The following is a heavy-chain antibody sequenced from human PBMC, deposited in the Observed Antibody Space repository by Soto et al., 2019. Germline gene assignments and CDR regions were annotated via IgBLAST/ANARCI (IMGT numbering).Heavy chain of an antibody. D-gene: IGHD2-15*01. CDR1: GLIVSSTY. CDR3: AREPRYWSGGSCSITVDAFDI. J-gene: IGHJ3*02. CDR2: ISNGGDT. Sequence: EVQLVESGGGLVQPGGSLRLSCAASGLIVSSTYMSWVRQAPGKGLEWVSVISNGGDTHYADSVKGRFSLSRDISNNTLHLQMSGLRVEDTAVYYCAREPRYWSGGSCSITVDAFDIWGQGTMVTVSS. V-gene: IGHV3-66*01.